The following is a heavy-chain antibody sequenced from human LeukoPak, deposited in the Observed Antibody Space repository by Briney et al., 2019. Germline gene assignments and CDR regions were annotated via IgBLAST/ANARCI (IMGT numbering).Heavy chain of an antibody. CDR3: ARKATVTGIILY. V-gene: IGHV4-38-2*01. D-gene: IGHD5-12*01. CDR1: GYSISSGYY. Sequence: WETLSLTCGVSGYSISSGYYWGWIRQPPGKGLEWIGSIYHSGSTYYNPSLKSQVTISVDTSTNQFSLKLTSVTAAGQAVYYLARKATVTGIILYWGQGTLVTVPS. J-gene: IGHJ4*02. CDR2: IYHSGST.